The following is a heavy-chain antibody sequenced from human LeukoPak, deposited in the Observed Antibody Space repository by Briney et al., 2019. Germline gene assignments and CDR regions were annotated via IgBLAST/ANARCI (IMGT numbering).Heavy chain of an antibody. Sequence: SETLSLTCTVSGGSISSGSYYWSWIRQPAGKGLEWIGRIYTSGSTNYNPSLKSRVTISVDTSKNQFSLKLSSVTAADTAVYYCARGIASNYYGSGRKPQGYYMDVWGKGTTVTISS. CDR1: GGSISSGSYY. D-gene: IGHD3-10*01. CDR3: ARGIASNYYGSGRKPQGYYMDV. V-gene: IGHV4-61*02. J-gene: IGHJ6*03. CDR2: IYTSGST.